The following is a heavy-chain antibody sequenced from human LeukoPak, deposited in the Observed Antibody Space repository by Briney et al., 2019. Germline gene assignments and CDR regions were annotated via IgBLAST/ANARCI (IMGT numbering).Heavy chain of an antibody. CDR3: ARERVEYYDSSGFPDAFDI. CDR1: GGTFSSYA. D-gene: IGHD3-22*01. Sequence: SVKVSCKASGGTFSSYAISWVRQAPGQGLEWMGRIIPILGIANYAQKFQGRVTITADKSTSTAYMELSSLRSEDTAVYYCARERVEYYDSSGFPDAFDIWGQGTMVTVSS. CDR2: IIPILGIA. V-gene: IGHV1-69*04. J-gene: IGHJ3*02.